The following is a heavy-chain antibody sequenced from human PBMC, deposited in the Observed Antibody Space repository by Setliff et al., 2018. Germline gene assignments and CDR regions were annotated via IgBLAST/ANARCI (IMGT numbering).Heavy chain of an antibody. CDR3: ARGQQWELLPPYFDY. CDR2: ISYDGSNK. J-gene: IGHJ4*02. D-gene: IGHD1-26*01. Sequence: GGSLRLSCAASGFTFSSYGMHWVRQAPGRGLEWVAFISYDGSNKSYGDSVKGRFTISRDNSKNTLYLQMDSLRTEDTSIYYCARGQQWELLPPYFDYWGRGTLVTVSS. V-gene: IGHV3-30*03. CDR1: GFTFSSYG.